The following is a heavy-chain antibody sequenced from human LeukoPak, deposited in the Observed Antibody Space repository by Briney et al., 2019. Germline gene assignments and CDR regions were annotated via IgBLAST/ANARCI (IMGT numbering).Heavy chain of an antibody. CDR2: MNRDGSEK. CDR1: GFTFSDFW. Sequence: GGSLRLSCAASGFTFSDFWLSWVRQAPGKGLEWVANMNRDGSEKNYVDSMKGRITISRDNAKNSLYLQMNSLRAEDTAVYYCARDNYYDSSGPFDYWGQGTLVTVSS. J-gene: IGHJ4*02. D-gene: IGHD3-22*01. CDR3: ARDNYYDSSGPFDY. V-gene: IGHV3-7*01.